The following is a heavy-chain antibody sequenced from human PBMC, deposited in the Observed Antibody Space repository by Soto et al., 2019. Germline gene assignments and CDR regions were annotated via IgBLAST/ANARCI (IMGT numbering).Heavy chain of an antibody. D-gene: IGHD5-18*01. Sequence: GGSLRLSCAASGFTFSSYGMHWVRQAPGKGLEWVAVIWYDGSNKYYADSVKGRFTISRDNSKNTLYLQMNSLRAEDTAVYYCARSHTAMVPILDYWGQGTLVTVSS. J-gene: IGHJ4*02. CDR3: ARSHTAMVPILDY. V-gene: IGHV3-33*01. CDR1: GFTFSSYG. CDR2: IWYDGSNK.